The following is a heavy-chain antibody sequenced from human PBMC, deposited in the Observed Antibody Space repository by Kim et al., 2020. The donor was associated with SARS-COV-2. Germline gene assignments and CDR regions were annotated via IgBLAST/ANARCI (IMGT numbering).Heavy chain of an antibody. V-gene: IGHV4-39*07. D-gene: IGHD2-15*01. CDR3: ASSTSYCSGGSCSLIDFDY. J-gene: IGHJ4*02. Sequence: SETLSLTCTVSGGSISSSSYYWGWIRQPPGKGLEWIGSIYYSGSTYYNPSLKSRVTISVDTSKNQFSLKLSSVTAADTAVYYCASSTSYCSGGSCSLIDFDYWGQGTLVTVSS. CDR1: GGSISSSSYY. CDR2: IYYSGST.